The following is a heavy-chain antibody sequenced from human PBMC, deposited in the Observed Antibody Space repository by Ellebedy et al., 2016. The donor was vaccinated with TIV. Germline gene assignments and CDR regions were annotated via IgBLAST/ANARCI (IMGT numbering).Heavy chain of an antibody. V-gene: IGHV3-23*01. Sequence: GGSLRLSCAASGLTLSNAWMNWVRQAPGKGLEWVSATGGTGSSAYYADSVKGRFTISRDNSKNTLYLQMNSLRAEDTAVYYCAKHPNDFWTGYNLYFDYWGQGTLVTVSS. CDR3: AKHPNDFWTGYNLYFDY. CDR1: GLTLSNAW. D-gene: IGHD3/OR15-3a*01. J-gene: IGHJ4*02. CDR2: TGGTGSSA.